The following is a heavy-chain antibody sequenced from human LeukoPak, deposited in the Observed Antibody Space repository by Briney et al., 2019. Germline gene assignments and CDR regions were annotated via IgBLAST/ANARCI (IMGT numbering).Heavy chain of an antibody. CDR2: MNPNSGKT. J-gene: IGHJ4*02. Sequence: ASVKVSCKASGYTFTSSDINWVRQAPGQGLEWMGWMNPNSGKTGSARKFQGRVAMTKNISISTAYIEVSRLGYEDTATYYCARGRPGLASAGTYDFWGQGTLITVSS. D-gene: IGHD6-13*01. V-gene: IGHV1-8*01. CDR3: ARGRPGLASAGTYDF. CDR1: GYTFTSSD.